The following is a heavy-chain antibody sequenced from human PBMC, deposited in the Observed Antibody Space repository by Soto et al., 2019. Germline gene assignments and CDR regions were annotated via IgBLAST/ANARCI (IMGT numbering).Heavy chain of an antibody. CDR2: IYYSGST. J-gene: IGHJ6*02. V-gene: IGHV4-31*03. Sequence: PSETLSLTCTVSGGSISSGGYYWSWIRQHPGKGLEWIGYIYYSGSTYYNPSLKSRVTISVDTSKNQFSLKLSSVTAADTAVYYCATQALDYGSGSTRRRDMDVWGQGTTVTVSS. D-gene: IGHD3-10*01. CDR1: GGSISSGGYY. CDR3: ATQALDYGSGSTRRRDMDV.